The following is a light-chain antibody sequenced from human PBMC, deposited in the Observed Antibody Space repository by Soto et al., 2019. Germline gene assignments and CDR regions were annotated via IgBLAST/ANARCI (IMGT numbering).Light chain of an antibody. CDR1: QSISSY. J-gene: IGKJ1*01. CDR2: AAS. CDR3: QQSYSSPWT. Sequence: DVQMTQSPSSLSASVGDRVTITCRASQSISSYLHWYQQKPGKAPKLLIYAASTLQSGVPSRFSGSGSGTDFTLTISSLQPDDFATYYCQQSYSSPWTFGQGTKVEIK. V-gene: IGKV1-39*01.